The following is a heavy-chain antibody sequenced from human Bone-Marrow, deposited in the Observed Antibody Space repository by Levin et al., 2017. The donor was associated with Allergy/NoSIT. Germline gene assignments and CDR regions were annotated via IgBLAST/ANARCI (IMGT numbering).Heavy chain of an antibody. CDR1: GFTFSSYG. J-gene: IGHJ3*02. Sequence: PGGSLRLSCAASGFTFSSYGMHWVRQAPGKGLEWVAVIWYDGSNKYYADSVKGRFTISRDNSKNTLYLQMNSLRAEDTAVYYCARKASKWEPDAFDIWGQGTMVTVSS. D-gene: IGHD1-26*01. CDR3: ARKASKWEPDAFDI. V-gene: IGHV3-33*01. CDR2: IWYDGSNK.